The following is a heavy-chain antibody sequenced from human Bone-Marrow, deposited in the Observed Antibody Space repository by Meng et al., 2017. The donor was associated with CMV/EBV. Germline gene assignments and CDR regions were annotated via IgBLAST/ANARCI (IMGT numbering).Heavy chain of an antibody. CDR1: GGSISSSSYY. D-gene: IGHD6-19*01. J-gene: IGHJ4*02. V-gene: IGHV4-39*01. CDR3: ARRPAAVAGTSPFDY. Sequence: SETLSLTCTVSGGSISSSSYYWGWIRQPPGKGLEWIGSIYYSGSTYYNPSLKSRVTISVDTSKNQFSLKLSSVTAADTAVYYCARRPAAVAGTSPFDYWGQGTLXTVSS. CDR2: IYYSGST.